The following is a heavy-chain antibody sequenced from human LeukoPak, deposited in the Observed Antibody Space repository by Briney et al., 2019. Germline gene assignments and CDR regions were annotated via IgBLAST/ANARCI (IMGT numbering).Heavy chain of an antibody. Sequence: GESLKISCKGSGYIFSSYWIGWVRQMPGKGLEWMGIIYPGDSATRYRPSFQGQVTISADKSISTAFLQWSSLKAPDTAIYYCARRTGYSNFDYWGQGVLVTVSS. CDR1: GYIFSSYW. CDR2: IYPGDSAT. CDR3: ARRTGYSNFDY. V-gene: IGHV5-51*01. D-gene: IGHD5-24*01. J-gene: IGHJ4*02.